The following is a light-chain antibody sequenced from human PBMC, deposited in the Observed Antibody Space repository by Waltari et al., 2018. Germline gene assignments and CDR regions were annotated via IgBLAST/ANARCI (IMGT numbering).Light chain of an antibody. J-gene: IGLJ1*01. CDR2: AVS. V-gene: IGLV2-14*01. Sequence: QSALTQPASVSGSPGQSITISCSGTDSDVGAYDFVSWYQQHPGKAPHLIIYAVSNRPSVISIRFSASKSGNTASLTISGLQAEDEADYYCSSYTTSSAPGVFGTGTRVTVL. CDR3: SSYTTSSAPGV. CDR1: DSDVGAYDF.